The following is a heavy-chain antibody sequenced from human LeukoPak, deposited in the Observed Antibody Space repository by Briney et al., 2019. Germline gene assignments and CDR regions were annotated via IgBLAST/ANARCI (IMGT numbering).Heavy chain of an antibody. CDR2: TYSDGTT. V-gene: IGHV3-66*01. CDR3: ARVTGGYGMDV. J-gene: IGHJ6*02. Sequence: GGSLRLSCAASGFIVISNYMSWVRQAPGKGLEWVSVTYSDGTTYYADSVKGRFTISRDNSKNTLYLQMNSLRAEDTAVYYCARVTGGYGMDVWGQGTTVTVSS. D-gene: IGHD7-27*01. CDR1: GFIVISNY.